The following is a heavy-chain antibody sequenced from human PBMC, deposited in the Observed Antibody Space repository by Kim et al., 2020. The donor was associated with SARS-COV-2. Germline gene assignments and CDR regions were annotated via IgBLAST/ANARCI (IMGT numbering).Heavy chain of an antibody. V-gene: IGHV3-9*01. CDR3: VKGERIAVATNFDY. D-gene: IGHD6-19*01. J-gene: IGHJ4*02. CDR2: ISWNSGSI. Sequence: GGSLRLSCAASGFTFDDYAMHWVRQAPGKGLEWVSGISWNSGSIGYADSVKGRFTISRDNAKNSLYLQMNSLRAEDTALYYCVKGERIAVATNFDYWGQGTLVTVSS. CDR1: GFTFDDYA.